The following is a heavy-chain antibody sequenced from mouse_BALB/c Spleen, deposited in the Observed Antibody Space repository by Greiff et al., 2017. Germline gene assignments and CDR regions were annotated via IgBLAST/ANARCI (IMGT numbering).Heavy chain of an antibody. D-gene: IGHD1-2*01. CDR1: GYTFTSYY. J-gene: IGHJ4*01. CDR2: INPSNGGT. CDR3: TRGGHYYGYDAMDY. Sequence: QVQLKQSGAELVKPGASVKLSCKASGYTFTSYYMYWVKQRPGQGLEWIGEINPSNGGTNFNEKFKSKATLTVDKSSSTAYMQLSSLTSEDSAVYYCTRGGHYYGYDAMDYWGQGTSVTVSS. V-gene: IGHV1S81*02.